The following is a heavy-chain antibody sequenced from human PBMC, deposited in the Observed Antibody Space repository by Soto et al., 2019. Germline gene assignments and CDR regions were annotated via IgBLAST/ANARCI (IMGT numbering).Heavy chain of an antibody. CDR1: GGSISSSSYY. CDR3: AARRYYDYVWGSYRRHDFDY. V-gene: IGHV4-39*01. Sequence: PSETLSLASTVSGGSISSSSYYWGWIRQPPGKGLEWIGSIYYSGSTYYNPSLKSRVTISVDTSKNQFSLKLSSVTAADTAVYYCAARRYYDYVWGSYRRHDFDYWGQGTLVTVSS. J-gene: IGHJ4*02. D-gene: IGHD3-16*02. CDR2: IYYSGST.